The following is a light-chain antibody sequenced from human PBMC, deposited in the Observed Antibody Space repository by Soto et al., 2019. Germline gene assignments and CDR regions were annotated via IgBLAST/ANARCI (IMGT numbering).Light chain of an antibody. J-gene: IGLJ2*01. V-gene: IGLV1-40*01. CDR1: SSNIGAGYD. Sequence: QSVLTQPPSVSGAPGQGVTISCTGSSSNIGAGYDVHWYQQLPGTAPKLLIYGNSNRPSGVPDRFSGAKSGTSASLAITGLQAEDEADYYCQSYDSSLSGSHVVFGGGTKVTVL. CDR2: GNS. CDR3: QSYDSSLSGSHVV.